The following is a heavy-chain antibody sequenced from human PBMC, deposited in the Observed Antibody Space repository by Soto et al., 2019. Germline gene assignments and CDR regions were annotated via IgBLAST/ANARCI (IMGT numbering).Heavy chain of an antibody. Sequence: QVQLVESGGGVVQPGGSLRLSCTTSGFTFNTYGMHWVRQAPGKGLEWVAIIWYDGSNKYYADSVKGRFTISRDNSTNTLYLQMNSLRAEDTAVYYCARADCTGAYCYSWPFNYGVDVWGQGTTVTVSS. V-gene: IGHV3-33*08. CDR2: IWYDGSNK. J-gene: IGHJ6*02. CDR3: ARADCTGAYCYSWPFNYGVDV. D-gene: IGHD2-15*01. CDR1: GFTFNTYG.